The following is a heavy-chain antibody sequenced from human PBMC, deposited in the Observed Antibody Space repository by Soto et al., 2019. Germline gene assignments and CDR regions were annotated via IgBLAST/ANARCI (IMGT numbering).Heavy chain of an antibody. CDR2: IRNKAKRYTS. CDR1: GFTFSDHY. Sequence: EVQLVGSGGGLVQPGGSLRLSCAASGFTFSDHYMDWVRQAPGKGLEWMGRIRNKAKRYTSAYAASVKGRLTFSRDDSKNSVYLQMNNLKIGDTAVYYCARVTKAGTTFFASWGQGSLVIVSS. D-gene: IGHD6-19*01. V-gene: IGHV3-72*01. J-gene: IGHJ4*02. CDR3: ARVTKAGTTFFAS.